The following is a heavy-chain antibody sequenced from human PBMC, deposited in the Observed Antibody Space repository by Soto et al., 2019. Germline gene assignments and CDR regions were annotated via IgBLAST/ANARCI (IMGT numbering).Heavy chain of an antibody. J-gene: IGHJ4*02. V-gene: IGHV3-15*07. D-gene: IGHD1-26*01. CDR1: GFTFDKVW. CDR3: TTGRDDLLY. CDR2: IKSKTDGGTT. Sequence: EVQLVESGGGLVKPGGSLSRSCPVSGFTFDKVWMNWVRQAPGKGLGWVGRIKSKTDGGTTDYAARVKGRLTISRDDSKNMLYLQMNSRNSEDTGMYFCTTGRDDLLYWGPGALVTVSS.